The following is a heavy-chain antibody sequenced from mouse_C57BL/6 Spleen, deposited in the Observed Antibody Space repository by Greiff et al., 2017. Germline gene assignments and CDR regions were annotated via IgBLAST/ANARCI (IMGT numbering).Heavy chain of an antibody. V-gene: IGHV1-81*01. CDR2: IYPRSGNT. D-gene: IGHD1-1*01. Sequence: QVQLQQSGAELARPGASVKLSCKASGYTFTSYGISWVKQRTGQGLEWIGEIYPRSGNTYYNEKLKGKATLTADKSSSTAYMELRSLTSEETAVYYCANYYCSRGAPYYAMDYWGQGTSVTVSS. J-gene: IGHJ4*01. CDR1: GYTFTSYG. CDR3: ANYYCSRGAPYYAMDY.